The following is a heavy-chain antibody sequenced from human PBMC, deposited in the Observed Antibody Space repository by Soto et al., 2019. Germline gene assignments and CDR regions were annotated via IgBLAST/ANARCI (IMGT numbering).Heavy chain of an antibody. CDR1: GFTVSSNY. CDR2: IYSGGST. V-gene: IGHV3-53*01. D-gene: IGHD3-22*01. CDR3: ARDRVESGYPEYCQH. Sequence: EVQLVESGGGLIQPGGSLRLSCAASGFTVSSNYMSWVRQAPGKGLEWVSVIYSGGSTYYADSVKGRFTISRENSKNTVYLQMNSLRAEDTAVYYCARDRVESGYPEYCQHWGQGTLVTVSS. J-gene: IGHJ1*01.